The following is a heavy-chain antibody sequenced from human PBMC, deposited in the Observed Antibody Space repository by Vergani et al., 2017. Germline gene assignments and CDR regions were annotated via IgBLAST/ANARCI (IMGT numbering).Heavy chain of an antibody. CDR3: AGRAAGSGSYFGY. J-gene: IGHJ4*02. D-gene: IGHD1-26*01. CDR2: IYYSGST. CDR1: GGSISSSSYY. V-gene: IGHV4-39*07. Sequence: QLQLQESGPGLVKPSETLSLTCTVSGGSISSSSYYWGWIRQPPGKGLEWIGSIYYSGSTYYNPSLKSRVTISVDTSKNQFSLKLSSVTAADTAVYYCAGRAAGSGSYFGYWGQGTLVTVSS.